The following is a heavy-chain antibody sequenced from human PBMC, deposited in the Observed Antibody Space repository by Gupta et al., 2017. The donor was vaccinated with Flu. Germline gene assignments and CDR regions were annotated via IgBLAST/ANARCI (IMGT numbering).Heavy chain of an antibody. D-gene: IGHD3-10*02. J-gene: IGHJ2*01. CDR1: GASITDDSPY. CDR3: ARDLSGGAWYFDL. Sequence: QVQLQESGPGLVKPSQTLSLTCAVTGASITDDSPYWNWVRQRPGEGLEWMGHIHYTGATHLNPPLGPSFESRASMSLDTSKNLFSLRLTSVTPADTAVYYCARDLSGGAWYFDLWGRGTLVTVTS. V-gene: IGHV4-31*11. CDR2: IHYTGAT.